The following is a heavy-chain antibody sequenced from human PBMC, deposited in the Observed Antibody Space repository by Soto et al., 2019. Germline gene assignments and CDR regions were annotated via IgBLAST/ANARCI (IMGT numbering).Heavy chain of an antibody. CDR3: ARGGDYGDYGDYFDY. D-gene: IGHD4-17*01. CDR2: INSDGSST. V-gene: IGHV3-74*01. CDR1: GFTFSSYW. J-gene: IGHJ4*02. Sequence: PRLSCAASGFTFSSYWMHWVRQAPGKGLVWVSRINSDGSSTSYADSVKGRFTISRDNAKNTLYLQMNSLRAEDTAVYYCARGGDYGDYGDYFDYWGQGTLVTVSS.